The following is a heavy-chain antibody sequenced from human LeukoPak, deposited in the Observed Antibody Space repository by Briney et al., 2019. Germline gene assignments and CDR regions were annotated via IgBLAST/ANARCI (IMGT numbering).Heavy chain of an antibody. CDR2: IYSGGST. Sequence: GGSLRLSCAASGFTVSSNYMSWVRQAPGKGLEWVSVIYSGGSTYYADSVKGRFTISRDNSKNTLYLQMNSLRAEDTAVYYCARGDYYYYGMDVWGQGTTVTVSS. CDR3: ARGDYYYYGMDV. J-gene: IGHJ6*02. CDR1: GFTVSSNY. V-gene: IGHV3-66*01.